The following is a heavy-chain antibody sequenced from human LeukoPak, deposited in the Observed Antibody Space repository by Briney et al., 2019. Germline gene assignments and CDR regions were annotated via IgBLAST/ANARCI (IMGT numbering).Heavy chain of an antibody. CDR2: ISSSSSYI. J-gene: IGHJ4*02. V-gene: IGHV3-21*01. CDR1: GFTFSSYS. D-gene: IGHD5-18*01. CDR3: ARAAPGGYSYVFDY. Sequence: GGPLRLSCAASGFTFSSYSMNWVRQAPGKGLEWVSSISSSSSYIYYADSVKGRFTISRDNAKNSLYLQMNSLRAEDTAVYYCARAAPGGYSYVFDYWGQGTLVTVSS.